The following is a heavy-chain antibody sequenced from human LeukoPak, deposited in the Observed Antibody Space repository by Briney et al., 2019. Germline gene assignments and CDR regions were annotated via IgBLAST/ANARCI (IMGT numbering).Heavy chain of an antibody. Sequence: PAVSLRLSCAASTFTFSGTAMHWDRPASGKGLEWVGRIRSKATSYATAYAASVKGTSTISRHASQNAAYLQLHSLKTEDTSVYCCTIGELISSGFNWGQGTLVTGSS. D-gene: IGHD6-19*01. CDR2: IRSKATSYAT. J-gene: IGHJ4*02. CDR3: TIGELISSGFN. V-gene: IGHV3-73*01. CDR1: TFTFSGTA.